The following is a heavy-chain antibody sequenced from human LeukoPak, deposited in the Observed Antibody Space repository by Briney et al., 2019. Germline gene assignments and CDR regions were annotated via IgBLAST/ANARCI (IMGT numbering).Heavy chain of an antibody. CDR3: ARTYYYYYYMDV. CDR2: IYYSGST. Sequence: SETLSLTCTVSGGSISSGDYYWSWIRQPPGKGLEWIGYIYYSGSTYYNPSLKSRVTISVDTSKNQFSLQLSSVTAADAAVYYCARTYYYYYYMDVWGKGTTVTVSS. V-gene: IGHV4-30-4*08. J-gene: IGHJ6*03. CDR1: GGSISSGDYY.